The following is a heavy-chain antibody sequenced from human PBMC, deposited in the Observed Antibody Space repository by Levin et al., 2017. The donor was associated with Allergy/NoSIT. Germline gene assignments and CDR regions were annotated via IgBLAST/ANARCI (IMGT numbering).Heavy chain of an antibody. CDR3: ASQGGRGVAYY. V-gene: IGHV4-34*01. CDR2: INHSGST. J-gene: IGHJ4*02. D-gene: IGHD3-10*01. Sequence: SETLSLTCAVYAGSFSGSYWSWIRQPPGKGLEWIGEINHSGSTNYNPSLKSRVTISVDTSKNQFSLKLNSVTAADTAVYYCASQGGRGVAYYWGQGTLVTVSS. CDR1: AGSFSGSY.